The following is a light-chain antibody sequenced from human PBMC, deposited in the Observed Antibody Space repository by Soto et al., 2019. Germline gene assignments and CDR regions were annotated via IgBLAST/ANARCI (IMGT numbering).Light chain of an antibody. Sequence: QSARTQPPSVSGSPGQSVTISGTGTSSYIGRYNRVSWYQQPPGTAPKLIIYEVNNRPSGVPDRFSGSKSGNTASLTISGLKAEDEADYYCRSYTSSTTLVFGGWNKLTVL. CDR1: SSYIGRYNR. CDR2: EVN. CDR3: RSYTSSTTLV. J-gene: IGLJ2*01. V-gene: IGLV2-18*02.